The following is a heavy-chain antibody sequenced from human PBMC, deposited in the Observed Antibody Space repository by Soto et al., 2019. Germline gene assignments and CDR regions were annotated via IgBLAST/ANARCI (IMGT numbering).Heavy chain of an antibody. J-gene: IGHJ4*02. CDR2: IYYSGST. CDR1: GGSISSGGYY. CDR3: ARDREMATMFDY. D-gene: IGHD5-12*01. Sequence: PSETLSLTCTVSGGSISSGGYYWSWIRQHPGKGLEWIGYIYYSGSTYYNPSLKSRVTISVDTSKNQFSLKLSSVTAADTAVYYCARDREMATMFDYWGQGTLVTVSS. V-gene: IGHV4-31*03.